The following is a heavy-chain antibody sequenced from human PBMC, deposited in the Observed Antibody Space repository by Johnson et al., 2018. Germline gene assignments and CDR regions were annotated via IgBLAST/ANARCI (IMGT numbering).Heavy chain of an antibody. CDR1: GFTFDKSA. J-gene: IGHJ5*02. CDR2: ISRSGRTT. D-gene: IGHD3-3*02. V-gene: IGHV3-23*04. CDR3: AKDAQAFVELYSWFDP. Sequence: VQLVQSGGGLVQXGGSLSLSCAASGFTFDKSAMSWVRQAPGKGLEWVSAISRSGRTTSYADSVKGRFPISRDNSENTLYLHMNNLRAEDTAVYYCAKDAQAFVELYSWFDPWGQGTLVTVSS.